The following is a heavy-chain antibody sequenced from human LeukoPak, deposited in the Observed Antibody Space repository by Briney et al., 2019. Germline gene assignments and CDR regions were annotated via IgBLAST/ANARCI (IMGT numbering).Heavy chain of an antibody. J-gene: IGHJ4*02. CDR2: INHSGST. V-gene: IGHV4-34*01. CDR1: GGSFNDYY. Sequence: SETLSLTCAVYGGSFNDYYWSWIRQPPGKGLEWIGEINHSGSTKYNPSLKSRVTISVDTSKNQFSLKVSSVTAPDTAVYYCARTHRTPFDYWGQGTLVTVSS. CDR3: ARTHRTPFDY. D-gene: IGHD4-23*01.